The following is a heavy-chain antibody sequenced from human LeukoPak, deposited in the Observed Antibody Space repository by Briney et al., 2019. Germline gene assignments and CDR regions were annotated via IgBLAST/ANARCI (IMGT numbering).Heavy chain of an antibody. Sequence: GGSLRLSCAASGFTFDDYGMSGVRQAPGKGLEWVSAISSTDAGTYHADSVRGRFTISRDNAKNSLYLQMNSLRAEDTAVYYCARDWYDSSGYYFEGDAFDIWGQGTMVTVSS. CDR1: GFTFDDYG. J-gene: IGHJ3*02. CDR3: ARDWYDSSGYYFEGDAFDI. V-gene: IGHV3-23*01. D-gene: IGHD3-22*01. CDR2: ISSTDAGT.